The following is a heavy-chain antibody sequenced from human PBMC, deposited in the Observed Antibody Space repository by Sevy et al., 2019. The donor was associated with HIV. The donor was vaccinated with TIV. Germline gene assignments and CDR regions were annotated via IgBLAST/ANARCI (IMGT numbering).Heavy chain of an antibody. CDR2: ISYDGSDK. D-gene: IGHD4-17*01. J-gene: IGHJ6*02. Sequence: GGSLRLSCAASGFAFSNYYAMHWVRQAPGKGLEWVALISYDGSDKYYADAVKGRFTISRDNFKNTLFLQMNSLTTEDTAVYYCARPRANYVDHYCFYAIDVWGQGTTVTVSS. CDR1: GFAFSNYYA. CDR3: ARPRANYVDHYCFYAIDV. V-gene: IGHV3-30-3*01.